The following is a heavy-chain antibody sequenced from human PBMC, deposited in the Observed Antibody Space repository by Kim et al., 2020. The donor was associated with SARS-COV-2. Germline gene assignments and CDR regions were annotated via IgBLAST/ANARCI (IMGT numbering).Heavy chain of an antibody. CDR3: AKPTSHY. CDR1: GFTFSSYG. V-gene: IGHV3-30*18. J-gene: IGHJ4*02. Sequence: GGSLRLSCAASGFTFSSYGMHWVRQAPGKGLEWVAVISYDGSNKYYADSVKGRFTISRDNSKNTLYLQMNSLRAEDTAVYYCAKPTSHYWGQGTLVTVSS. CDR2: ISYDGSNK.